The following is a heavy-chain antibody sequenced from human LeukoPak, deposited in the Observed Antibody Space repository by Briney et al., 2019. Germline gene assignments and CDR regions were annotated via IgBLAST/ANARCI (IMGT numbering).Heavy chain of an antibody. CDR3: AKAGYSRIDSSGWYPARNYYYYMDV. V-gene: IGHV3-43D*03. J-gene: IGHJ6*03. D-gene: IGHD6-19*01. CDR2: ISWDGGST. Sequence: PGGSLRLSCAASGFTFDDYAMHWVRQAPGKGLEWVSLISWDGGSTYYADSVKGRFTISRDNSKNSLYLQMNSLRAEDTALYYCAKAGYSRIDSSGWYPARNYYYYMDVWGKGTTVTVSS. CDR1: GFTFDDYA.